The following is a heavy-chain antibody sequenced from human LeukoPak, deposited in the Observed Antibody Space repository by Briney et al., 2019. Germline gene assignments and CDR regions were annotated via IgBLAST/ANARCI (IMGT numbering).Heavy chain of an antibody. D-gene: IGHD3-10*01. CDR2: ISSSSSTI. CDR1: GFTFSSYS. V-gene: IGHV3-48*01. CDR3: ARDMVRGVIIKVYYYMDV. Sequence: GGSLRLSCAASGFTFSSYSMNWVRQAPGKGLEWVSYISSSSSTIYYADSVKGRFTISRDNSKNTLYLQMNSLRAEDTAVYYCARDMVRGVIIKVYYYMDVWGKGTTVTVSS. J-gene: IGHJ6*03.